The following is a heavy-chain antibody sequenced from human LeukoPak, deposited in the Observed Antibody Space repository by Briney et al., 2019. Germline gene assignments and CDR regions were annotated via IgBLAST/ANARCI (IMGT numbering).Heavy chain of an antibody. J-gene: IGHJ4*02. D-gene: IGHD4-17*01. Sequence: ASVKVSCKASGYTFTSYYMHWVRQAPGQGLEWMGIINPSGGSTSYAQKFQGRVTMTRDTSTSTVYTELSSLRSEDTAAYYCARGDYGDYEGGYWGQGTLVTVSS. CDR3: ARGDYGDYEGGY. CDR2: INPSGGST. V-gene: IGHV1-46*01. CDR1: GYTFTSYY.